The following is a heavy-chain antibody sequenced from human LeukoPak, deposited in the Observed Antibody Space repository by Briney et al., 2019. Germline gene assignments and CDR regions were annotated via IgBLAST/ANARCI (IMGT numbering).Heavy chain of an antibody. D-gene: IGHD3-9*01. CDR2: IRNRANSYTT. CDR1: GYTFYNYA. Sequence: GGSQRLSCAASGYTFYNYAVTWVRQAPGKGLEWVGRIRNRANSYTTEYAASVKGRFTISRDDSKNSLYLQMDSLKTEDSALYYCTRCERTYYDIWGQGTLVTVSS. V-gene: IGHV3-72*01. CDR3: TRCERTYYDI. J-gene: IGHJ4*02.